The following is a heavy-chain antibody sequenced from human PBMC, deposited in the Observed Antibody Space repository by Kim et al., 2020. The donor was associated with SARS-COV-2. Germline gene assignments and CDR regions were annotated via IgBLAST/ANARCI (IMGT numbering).Heavy chain of an antibody. J-gene: IGHJ6*01. V-gene: IGHV1-18*04. Sequence: ASVKVSCKSSGYTFTSHGMNWVRQAPGQGLEWLGWISADSGDTKYAQKFQDRVTMTTDTSTRTVYMDLRNLKSNDTAVYYCARGDRYYPQQYDMDIWGRGTTVSVSS. D-gene: IGHD3-10*01. CDR3: ARGDRYYPQQYDMDI. CDR1: GYTFTSHG. CDR2: ISADSGDT.